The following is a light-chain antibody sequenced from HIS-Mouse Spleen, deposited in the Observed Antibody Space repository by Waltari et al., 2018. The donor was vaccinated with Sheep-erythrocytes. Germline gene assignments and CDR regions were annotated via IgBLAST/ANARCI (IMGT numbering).Light chain of an antibody. J-gene: IGKJ2*01. CDR2: NAS. V-gene: IGKV3-11*01. Sequence: ELVLTQSPATLSLSPGEGAPLSCRASQSCCSYLAWYQQKPGQAPRLLIYNASNRATGIPARFSGSGSGTDFTLTISSLEPEDFAVYYCQQRSNWYTFGQGTKLEIK. CDR1: QSCCSY. CDR3: QQRSNWYT.